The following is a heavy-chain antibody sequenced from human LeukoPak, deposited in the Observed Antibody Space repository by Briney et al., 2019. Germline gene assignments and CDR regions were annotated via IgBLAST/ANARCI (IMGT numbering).Heavy chain of an antibody. CDR1: GGSFSGYY. CDR3: ARDHCSSTSCYHYYYYYGMDV. V-gene: IGHV4-34*01. Sequence: SETLSLTCAVYGGSFSGYYWSWIRQPPGKGLEWIGEVNHSGSTNYNPSLKSRVTISVDTPKNQFSLKLSSVTAADTAVYYCARDHCSSTSCYHYYYYYGMDVWGQGTTVTVSS. D-gene: IGHD2-2*01. J-gene: IGHJ6*02. CDR2: VNHSGST.